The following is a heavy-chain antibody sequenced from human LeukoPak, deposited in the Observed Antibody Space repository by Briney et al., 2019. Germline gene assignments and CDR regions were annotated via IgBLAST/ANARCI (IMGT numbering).Heavy chain of an antibody. CDR3: ARGGVSSSWYYYYYYMDV. CDR1: GGSVSSSSYY. Sequence: SETLSLTCTVSGGSVSSSSYYWGWIRQPPGKGLGWIGSIYYSGSTYYNPSLKSRVTISVDTSKNQFSLKLSSVTAADTAVYYCARGGVSSSWYYYYYYMDVWGKGTTVTVSS. CDR2: IYYSGST. V-gene: IGHV4-39*07. D-gene: IGHD6-13*01. J-gene: IGHJ6*03.